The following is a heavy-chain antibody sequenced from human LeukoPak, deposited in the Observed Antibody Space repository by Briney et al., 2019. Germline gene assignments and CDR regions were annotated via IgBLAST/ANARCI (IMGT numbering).Heavy chain of an antibody. CDR1: GGSISSSSYY. D-gene: IGHD3-10*01. CDR3: ARGPRLLWFGESAGGWFDP. J-gene: IGHJ5*02. Sequence: PSETLSLTCTVSGGSISSSSYYWGWIRQPPGKGLEWIGSIYYSGSTYYNPSLKSRVTISVDTSKNQFSLKLSSVTAADTAVYYCARGPRLLWFGESAGGWFDPWGQGTLVTVSS. V-gene: IGHV4-39*07. CDR2: IYYSGST.